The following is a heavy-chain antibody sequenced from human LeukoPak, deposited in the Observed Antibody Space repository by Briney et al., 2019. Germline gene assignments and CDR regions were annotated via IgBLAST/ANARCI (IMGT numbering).Heavy chain of an antibody. J-gene: IGHJ6*03. CDR3: ARGPYGSGVYYYYYMDV. CDR1: GGSFSGYY. V-gene: IGHV4-34*01. CDR2: INHSGST. D-gene: IGHD3-10*01. Sequence: SETLSLTCAVYGGSFSGYYWSWIRQPPGKGLEWIGEINHSGSTNYNPSLKSRVTISVDTSKNQFSLKLSSVTAADTAVYYCARGPYGSGVYYYYYMDVWGKGTTVTVSS.